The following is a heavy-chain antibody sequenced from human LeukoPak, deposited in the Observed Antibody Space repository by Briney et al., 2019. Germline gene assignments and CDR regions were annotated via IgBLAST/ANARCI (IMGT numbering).Heavy chain of an antibody. CDR2: ISGSGGST. CDR3: AKAGAAAGTRFDY. CDR1: GFTFSSYS. V-gene: IGHV3-23*01. D-gene: IGHD6-13*01. J-gene: IGHJ4*02. Sequence: GGSLRLSCAASGFTFSSYSMNWVRQAPGKGLEWVSAISGSGGSTYYADSVKGRFTISRDNSKNTLYLQMNSLRAEDTAVYYCAKAGAAAGTRFDYWGQGTLVTVSS.